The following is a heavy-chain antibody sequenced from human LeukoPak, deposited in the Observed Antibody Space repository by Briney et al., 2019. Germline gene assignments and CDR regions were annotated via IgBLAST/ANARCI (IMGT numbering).Heavy chain of an antibody. Sequence: GGSLRLSCAASGFTFSSSWMGWVRQAPGKGLEWVANIKEDGSETYYVDSVKGRFTISRDNAQNSLSLQMSSLRVEDTAVYFCARHGFHCFDYWGQGILVTVSS. CDR1: GFTFSSSW. J-gene: IGHJ4*02. CDR2: IKEDGSET. CDR3: ARHGFHCFDY. D-gene: IGHD6-25*01. V-gene: IGHV3-7*01.